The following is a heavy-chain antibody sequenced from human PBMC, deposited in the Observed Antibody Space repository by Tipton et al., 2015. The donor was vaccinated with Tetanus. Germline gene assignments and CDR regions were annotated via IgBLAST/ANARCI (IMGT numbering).Heavy chain of an antibody. V-gene: IGHV3-23*01. CDR2: ITGSGAST. Sequence: SLRLSCAASGFTFSNYAMSWVRQAPGKGLEWVSTITGSGASTSDADSVKGRFTISRDNAKKTLHLQLNSLRAEDTAVYYCAKDQGPDYGDQLEYWGQGILVTVSS. D-gene: IGHD4-17*01. CDR3: AKDQGPDYGDQLEY. CDR1: GFTFSNYA. J-gene: IGHJ4*02.